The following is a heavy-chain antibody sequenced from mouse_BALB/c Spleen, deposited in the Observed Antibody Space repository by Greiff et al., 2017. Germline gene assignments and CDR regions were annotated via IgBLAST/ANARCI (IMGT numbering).Heavy chain of an antibody. CDR1: GFNIKDTY. CDR3: ARSRGVPDY. CDR2: IDPANGNT. D-gene: IGHD2-14*01. V-gene: IGHV14-3*02. J-gene: IGHJ2*01. Sequence: VTLKESGAELVKPGASVKLSCTASGFNIKDTYMHWVKQRPEQGLEWIGRIDPANGNTKYDPKFQGKATITADTSSNTAYLQLSSLTSEDTAVYYCARSRGVPDYWGQGTTLTVSS.